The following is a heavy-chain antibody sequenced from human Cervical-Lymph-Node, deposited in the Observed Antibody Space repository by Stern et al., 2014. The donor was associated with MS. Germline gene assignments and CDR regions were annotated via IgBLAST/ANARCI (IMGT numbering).Heavy chain of an antibody. J-gene: IGHJ6*02. CDR1: GFTFSSYA. CDR3: ARRRGYSSSWYGGGYYYYGMDV. CDR2: ISYDGSNK. D-gene: IGHD6-13*01. Sequence: VQLVESGGGVVQPGRSLRLSCAASGFTFSSYAMHWVRQAPGKGLEWVAVISYDGSNKYYADSGKGRLTISRDNSNNTLYLQMNSLRAEDTAVYYCARRRGYSSSWYGGGYYYYGMDVWGQGTTVTVSS. V-gene: IGHV3-30-3*01.